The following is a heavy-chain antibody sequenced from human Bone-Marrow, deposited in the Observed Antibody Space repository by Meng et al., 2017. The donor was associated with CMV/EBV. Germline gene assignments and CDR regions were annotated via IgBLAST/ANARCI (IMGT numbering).Heavy chain of an antibody. J-gene: IGHJ4*02. CDR3: AKSYGDYVDYFDY. D-gene: IGHD4-17*01. Sequence: GESLKISCAASGFTFSSYAMHWVRQAPGKGLEGVAVISYDGSNKYYADSVKGRFTISRDSSKNTLYLQMNSLRAEDTAVYYCAKSYGDYVDYFDYWGQGTLVTVSS. CDR1: GFTFSSYA. CDR2: ISYDGSNK. V-gene: IGHV3-30*04.